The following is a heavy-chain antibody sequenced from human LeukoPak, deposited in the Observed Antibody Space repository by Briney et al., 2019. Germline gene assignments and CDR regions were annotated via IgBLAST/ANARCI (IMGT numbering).Heavy chain of an antibody. CDR1: GGTFSSYA. D-gene: IGHD2-8*01. J-gene: IGHJ3*02. V-gene: IGHV1-69*05. CDR3: ARLCTNGVCFAVDDAFDI. Sequence: ASVKVSCKASGGTFSSYAISWVRQAPGQGLEWMGGIIPIFGTANYAQKFQGRVTITTDESTSTAYMEQSSLRSEDTAVYYCARLCTNGVCFAVDDAFDIWGQGTMVTVSS. CDR2: IIPIFGTA.